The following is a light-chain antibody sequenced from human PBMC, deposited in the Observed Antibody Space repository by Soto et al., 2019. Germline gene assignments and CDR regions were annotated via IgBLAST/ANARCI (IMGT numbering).Light chain of an antibody. Sequence: DVVLTQSPLSLPVTLGQPASMSCRSSQSLEYSDGNTFLNWFHQRPCQSPRRLIYQVSNRDSGVPDRFTGSGSGTDFTLRISRVEAEDVGLYFCMQGTHWPWTFGQGTKVEI. CDR3: MQGTHWPWT. CDR1: QSLEYSDGNTF. J-gene: IGKJ1*01. CDR2: QVS. V-gene: IGKV2-30*01.